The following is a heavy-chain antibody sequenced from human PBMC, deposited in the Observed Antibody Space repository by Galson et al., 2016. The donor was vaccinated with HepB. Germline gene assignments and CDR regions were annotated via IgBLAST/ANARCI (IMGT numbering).Heavy chain of an antibody. D-gene: IGHD1-14*01. J-gene: IGHJ2*01. CDR3: STIGNRWYFDV. Sequence: SGHTLPELSMHWVRQAPRKGLEWMGGSDPANGEIIYAQKFQGRVTLTEDTSSDTAYMQLSDVSSEDTAVYYCSTIGNRWYFDVWGRGTLVTVSS. CDR1: GHTLPELS. CDR2: SDPANGEI. V-gene: IGHV1-24*01.